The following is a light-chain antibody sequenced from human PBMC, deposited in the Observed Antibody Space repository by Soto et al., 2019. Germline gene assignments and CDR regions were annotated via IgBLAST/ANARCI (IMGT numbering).Light chain of an antibody. Sequence: IVMTQSPATLSVSPGVRATLSCRASQNIYSNIAWYQQRPGQAPRLLIYRASTRATGVPARFSGSGSGTEFTLTISSLQSEDFTVYSCLQYHNLWAFGQGTKVEIK. CDR2: RAS. V-gene: IGKV3-15*01. CDR3: LQYHNLWA. J-gene: IGKJ1*01. CDR1: QNIYSN.